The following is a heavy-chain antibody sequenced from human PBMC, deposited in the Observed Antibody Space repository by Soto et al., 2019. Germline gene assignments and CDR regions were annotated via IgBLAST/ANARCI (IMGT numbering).Heavy chain of an antibody. D-gene: IGHD2-8*02. CDR1: AFTVSRYC. CDR2: IKQDGSEK. Sequence: GGSLRLSCAASAFTVSRYCMSWVRQAPKKGLEWVANIKQDGSEKYYVDSVKGRFTISRDNAKNSLYLQMNCLRAEDTAVYYCARDSGHQNGTGVDSDYWGQGTLVTVSS. J-gene: IGHJ4*02. V-gene: IGHV3-7*03. CDR3: ARDSGHQNGTGVDSDY.